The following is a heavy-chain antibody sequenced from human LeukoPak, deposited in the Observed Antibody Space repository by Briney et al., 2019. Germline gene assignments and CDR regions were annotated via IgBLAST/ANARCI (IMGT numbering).Heavy chain of an antibody. V-gene: IGHV3-23*01. J-gene: IGHJ4*02. CDR1: GFTFSSYA. Sequence: PGGSLRLSCAASGFTFSSYAMSWVRQAPGKGLEWVSVISGSGGSTYYADSVKGRFTISRDNSKNTLYLQMNSLRAEDTAVYYCARKPPATTVTTLGNYWGQGTLVTVSS. CDR2: ISGSGGST. D-gene: IGHD4-17*01. CDR3: ARKPPATTVTTLGNY.